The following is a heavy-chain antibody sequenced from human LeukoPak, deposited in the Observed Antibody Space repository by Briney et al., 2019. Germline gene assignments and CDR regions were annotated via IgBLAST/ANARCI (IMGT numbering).Heavy chain of an antibody. Sequence: PSGTLSLTCTVSGDSVSNGNYYWSWLRQPPGKALEWIGYIYYTGSTYYNPSLEGRVTVSVDTSRNQFSVKLSSVAAADTAVYYCARSQNYYGSGDYWSQGTLVTVSS. CDR1: GDSVSNGNYY. D-gene: IGHD3-10*01. V-gene: IGHV4-61*01. CDR2: IYYTGST. CDR3: ARSQNYYGSGDY. J-gene: IGHJ4*02.